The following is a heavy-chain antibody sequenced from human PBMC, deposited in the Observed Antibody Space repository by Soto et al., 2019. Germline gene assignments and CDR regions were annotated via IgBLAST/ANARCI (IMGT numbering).Heavy chain of an antibody. D-gene: IGHD6-19*01. CDR3: VQTTGWPGFDF. CDR1: GFAVSSKY. V-gene: IGHV3-53*01. J-gene: IGHJ4*02. Sequence: EVQLVESGGGLIQPGGSLRLSCAASGFAVSSKYMTWVRQAPGKGREWVSVIYGGGTTYYADSVQGRFTISRDTSKNTLYLQMNSLRAEDTAVYYCVQTTGWPGFDFWGQGTLVTVTS. CDR2: IYGGGTT.